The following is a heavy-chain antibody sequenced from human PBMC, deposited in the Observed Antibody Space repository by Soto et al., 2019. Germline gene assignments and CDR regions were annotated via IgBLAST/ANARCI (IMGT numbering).Heavy chain of an antibody. Sequence: GGSLRLSCAASGFTFSSYWMSWVRQAPGKGLEWVANIKQDGSEKYYVDSVKGRFTISRDNAKNSLYLQMNSLRAEDTAVYYCARDQEEWLPTGDYWGQGTLVTVSS. CDR1: GFTFSSYW. CDR2: IKQDGSEK. D-gene: IGHD6-19*01. CDR3: ARDQEEWLPTGDY. V-gene: IGHV3-7*03. J-gene: IGHJ4*02.